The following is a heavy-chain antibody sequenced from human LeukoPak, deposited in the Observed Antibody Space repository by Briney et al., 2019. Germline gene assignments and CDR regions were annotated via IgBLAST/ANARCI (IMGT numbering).Heavy chain of an antibody. Sequence: ASVRVSCKASGYSFTDYYMHWVRQAPGQGLEWMGWISPRSGDTSYAQKFQGRVTMTRDTSINAVDMDLSGLTSDDTAVFYCARGREIHGGSDTKLDDYWGQGTLVTVSS. CDR2: ISPRSGDT. D-gene: IGHD3-10*01. CDR3: ARGREIHGGSDTKLDDY. CDR1: GYSFTDYY. J-gene: IGHJ4*02. V-gene: IGHV1-2*02.